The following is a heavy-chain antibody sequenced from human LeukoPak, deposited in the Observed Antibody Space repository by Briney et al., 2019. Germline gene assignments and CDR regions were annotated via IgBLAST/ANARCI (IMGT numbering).Heavy chain of an antibody. V-gene: IGHV1-69*06. CDR3: ARVRRCSGGSCLRPQGPYYFDY. CDR2: IIPIFGTA. J-gene: IGHJ4*02. CDR1: GGTFSSYA. Sequence: SVKVSCKASGGTFSSYAISWVRQAPGQGLEWMGGIIPIFGTANYAQKFQGRVTITADKSTSTAYMELSSLRSEDTAVYYCARVRRCSGGSCLRPQGPYYFDYWGQGTLVTVSS. D-gene: IGHD2-15*01.